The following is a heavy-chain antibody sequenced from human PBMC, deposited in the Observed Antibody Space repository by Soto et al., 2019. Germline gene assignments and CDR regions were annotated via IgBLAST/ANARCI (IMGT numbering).Heavy chain of an antibody. Sequence: SVNVSCKASGVTFNRQDMRWVRQAPGQGLEWMGGIIPMFGTPHYAEKFQGRVTMTTDTSTSIAYMELRSLTSEDTAVYYCARDRPSTAAAGKVYWGQGTLVTVSS. CDR2: IIPMFGTP. V-gene: IGHV1-69*05. J-gene: IGHJ4*02. CDR1: GVTFNRQD. CDR3: ARDRPSTAAAGKVY. D-gene: IGHD6-13*01.